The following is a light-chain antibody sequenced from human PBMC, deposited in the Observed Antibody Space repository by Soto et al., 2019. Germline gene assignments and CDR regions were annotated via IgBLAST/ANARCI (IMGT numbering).Light chain of an antibody. CDR2: GAS. J-gene: IGKJ4*01. CDR3: QQYNNWHPLT. Sequence: ILITQSPATLSVARFERENLSVMPSQSVSSNLAWDQQRPGQAPILVISGASTRATGIPARFSGSGSGTEFTLTISSLQSKDFAVYYCQQYNNWHPLTFGGGTKVDI. CDR1: QSVSSN. V-gene: IGKV3D-15*01.